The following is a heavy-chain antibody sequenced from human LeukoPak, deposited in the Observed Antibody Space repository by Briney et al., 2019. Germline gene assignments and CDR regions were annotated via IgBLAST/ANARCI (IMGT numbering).Heavy chain of an antibody. J-gene: IGHJ4*02. V-gene: IGHV3-66*01. CDR1: GFTVSSNY. CDR3: ARANYEILTGYLYFDY. D-gene: IGHD3-9*01. Sequence: QPGVSLRLSCAASGFTVSSNYMSWVRQAPGKGLEWVSIIYSGGSTHYGDSVKGRFTISRDNSKNTLYLQMNSLRAEDTAVYYCARANYEILTGYLYFDYWGQGTLVTVSS. CDR2: IYSGGST.